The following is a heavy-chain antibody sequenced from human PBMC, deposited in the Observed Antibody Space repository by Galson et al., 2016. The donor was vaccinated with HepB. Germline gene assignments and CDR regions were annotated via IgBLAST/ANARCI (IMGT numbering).Heavy chain of an antibody. CDR2: ILYDGSNK. J-gene: IGHJ6*02. V-gene: IGHV3-30*04. CDR3: ARSGGAPRAYYYYGLDV. CDR1: GFTFSRSA. D-gene: IGHD1-1*01. Sequence: SLRLSCAASGFTFSRSAMNWVRQAPGKGLEWMAVILYDGSNKYYADSVKGRFTISRDNSKNTLYLQVNSLRTEDTAVYYCARSGGAPRAYYYYGLDVWGQGTTVTVSS.